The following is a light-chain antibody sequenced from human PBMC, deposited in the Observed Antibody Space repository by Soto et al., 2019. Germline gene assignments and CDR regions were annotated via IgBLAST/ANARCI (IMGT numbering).Light chain of an antibody. CDR3: QHYNSYSEA. CDR2: KAS. J-gene: IGKJ1*01. CDR1: QTISSW. Sequence: NHITKCPAPLPRSVAHSLKIACRASQTISSWLAWYQQKPGKAPKLLIYKASTLKSGVPSRFSGSGSGTEFTLTISSLQPDDFATYYCQHYNSYSEAFGQGTKVDIK. V-gene: IGKV1-5*03.